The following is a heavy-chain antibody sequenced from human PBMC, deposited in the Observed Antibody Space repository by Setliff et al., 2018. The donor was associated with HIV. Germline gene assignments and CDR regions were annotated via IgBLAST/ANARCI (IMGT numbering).Heavy chain of an antibody. CDR1: GFTFSIYA. CDR3: ARRGNLLEGRQLDS. CDR2: ISTSGGAA. Sequence: PGGSLRLSCAASGFTFSIYAMSWVRQAPGKGLEWVSAISTSGGAADYADSVKGRFTISRDNSRNTLYLQMNSLRAEDTALYFCARRGNLLEGRQLDSWGQGTLVTVSS. V-gene: IGHV3-23*01. J-gene: IGHJ4*02. D-gene: IGHD1-1*01.